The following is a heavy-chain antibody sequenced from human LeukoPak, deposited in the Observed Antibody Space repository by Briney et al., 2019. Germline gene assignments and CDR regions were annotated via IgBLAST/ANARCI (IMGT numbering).Heavy chain of an antibody. CDR1: GGTFSSYA. CDR3: ARQSRETRSVYEYYFDY. D-gene: IGHD5/OR15-5a*01. Sequence: SVKVSCKASGGTFSSYAISWVRQAPGQGLEWMGRIIPILGIANYAQKFQGRVTITADKSTSTAYMELSSLRSEDTAVYYCARQSRETRSVYEYYFDYWGQGALVTVSS. CDR2: IIPILGIA. V-gene: IGHV1-69*04. J-gene: IGHJ4*02.